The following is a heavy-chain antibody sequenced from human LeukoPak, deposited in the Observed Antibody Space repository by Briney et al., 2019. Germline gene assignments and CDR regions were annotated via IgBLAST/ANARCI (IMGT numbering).Heavy chain of an antibody. D-gene: IGHD6-13*01. CDR2: IYPGNSDT. CDR3: LASGQYGSSSLDY. V-gene: IGHV5-51*01. CDR1: GYSFTSYW. J-gene: IGHJ4*02. Sequence: GESLQISCKGSGYSFTSYWIGWVRQMPGKGLERMGIIYPGNSDTRYSPSFQGQVTISADKSISTAYLQWSSLKASDTAMYYCLASGQYGSSSLDYWGQGTLVTVSS.